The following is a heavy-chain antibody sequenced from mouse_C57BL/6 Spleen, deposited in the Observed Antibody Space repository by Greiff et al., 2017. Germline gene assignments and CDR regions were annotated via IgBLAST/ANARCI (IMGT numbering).Heavy chain of an antibody. D-gene: IGHD2-13*01. CDR3: ARGGDGLRFAY. J-gene: IGHJ3*01. Sequence: QVQLQQPGAELVKPGASVKLSCKASGYTFTSYWMHWVKQSPGQGLEWIGMIHPNSGSTNYNEKFKNKATLTVDKSSSTAYMQLSSLTSEDSAVYYCARGGDGLRFAYWGQGTLVTVSA. CDR2: IHPNSGST. CDR1: GYTFTSYW. V-gene: IGHV1-64*01.